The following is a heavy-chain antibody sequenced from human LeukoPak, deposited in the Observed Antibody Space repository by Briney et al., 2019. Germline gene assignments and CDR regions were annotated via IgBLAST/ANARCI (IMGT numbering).Heavy chain of an antibody. Sequence: GASVKVSCKASGYTFTSYAMNWVRQAPGQGLEWMGWINTNTGNPTYAQGFTGRFVFSLDTSVSTAYLQISSLKAEDTAVYYCARVVGYCTNGVCYTGGNWFDPWGQGTLVTVSS. CDR3: ARVVGYCTNGVCYTGGNWFDP. J-gene: IGHJ5*02. CDR2: INTNTGNP. CDR1: GYTFTSYA. V-gene: IGHV7-4-1*02. D-gene: IGHD2-8*01.